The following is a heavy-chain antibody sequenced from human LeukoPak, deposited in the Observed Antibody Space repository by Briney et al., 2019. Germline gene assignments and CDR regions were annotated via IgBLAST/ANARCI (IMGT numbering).Heavy chain of an antibody. CDR3: ARETGVYYFDY. CDR2: IYSGGST. D-gene: IGHD1-1*01. V-gene: IGHV3-66*01. Sequence: GGSLRLSCAASGFTVSSNYMSWVRQAPGKGLEWVSVIYSGGSTYYADSVKGRSTISRDNSKNTLYLQMNSLRAEDTAVYYCARETGVYYFDYWGQGTLVTVSS. J-gene: IGHJ4*02. CDR1: GFTVSSNY.